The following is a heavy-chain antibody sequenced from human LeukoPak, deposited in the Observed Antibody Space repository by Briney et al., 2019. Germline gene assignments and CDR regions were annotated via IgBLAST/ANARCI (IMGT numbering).Heavy chain of an antibody. V-gene: IGHV3-11*01. CDR3: ARDAIDSSGFDFDY. CDR1: GFTFSDYY. CDR2: ISTSAGTI. D-gene: IGHD3-22*01. Sequence: PGESLRLSCAASGFTFSDYYMTWIRQAPGKGLEWISYISTSAGTIYYADSVKGRFTISRDNAKNSLYLQMNGLRAEDTAVYYCARDAIDSSGFDFDYWGQGTLVTVSS. J-gene: IGHJ4*02.